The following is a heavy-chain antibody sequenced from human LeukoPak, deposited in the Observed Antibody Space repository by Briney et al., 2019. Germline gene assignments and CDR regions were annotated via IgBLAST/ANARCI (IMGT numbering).Heavy chain of an antibody. D-gene: IGHD3-22*01. V-gene: IGHV3-23*01. CDR1: GFTFSSYA. CDR2: ISGSGGST. J-gene: IGHJ4*02. Sequence: GGSLRLSCAASGFTFSSYAMSWVRQAPGEGLEWVSAISGSGGSTYYADSVKGRFTISRDNSKNTLYLQMNSLRAEDTAVYYCAKDRVSVYYYDSSGYYYFDYWGQGTLVTVSS. CDR3: AKDRVSVYYYDSSGYYYFDY.